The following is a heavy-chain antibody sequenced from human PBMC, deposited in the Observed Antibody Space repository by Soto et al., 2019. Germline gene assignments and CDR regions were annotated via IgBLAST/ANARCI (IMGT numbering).Heavy chain of an antibody. CDR1: GGTFSSYT. CDR3: ARVSPEVAAINY. V-gene: IGHV1-69*02. CDR2: IIPILGIA. D-gene: IGHD2-15*01. Sequence: GASVKVSCKASGGTFSSYTISWVRQAPGQGLEWMGRIIPILGIANYAQKFQGRVTITADKSTSTAYMELSSLRSEDTAVYYCARVSPEVAAINYWGQGTLVTVSS. J-gene: IGHJ4*02.